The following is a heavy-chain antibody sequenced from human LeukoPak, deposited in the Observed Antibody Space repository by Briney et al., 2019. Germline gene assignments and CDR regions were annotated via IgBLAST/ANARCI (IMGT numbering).Heavy chain of an antibody. V-gene: IGHV3-21*01. CDR1: GFTFSSYS. CDR2: ISSSSSYI. Sequence: GGSLGLSCAASGFTFSSYSMNWVRQAPGKGPEWGSSISSSSSYIYYADSVKGRFTISRDNAKNSLYLQMNSLRAEDTAVYYCARDFSPFVAPVTTPPATDYWGQGTLVTVSS. J-gene: IGHJ4*02. CDR3: ARDFSPFVAPVTTPPATDY. D-gene: IGHD4-17*01.